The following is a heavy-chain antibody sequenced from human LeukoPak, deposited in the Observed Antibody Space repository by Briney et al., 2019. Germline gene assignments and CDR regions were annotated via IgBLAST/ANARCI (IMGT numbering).Heavy chain of an antibody. V-gene: IGHV3-30*04. J-gene: IGHJ4*02. CDR3: ARPPCSITTCYDNFFDY. D-gene: IGHD2-2*01. Sequence: GGSLRLSCAASGFTFSTYAIHWVRQAPGKGLEWVAGISHDGSNKDYAESVKGRFTISRDNSKNRLSLQMYSLRAEDTAVYYCARPPCSITTCYDNFFDYWGQGTLVTVSS. CDR2: ISHDGSNK. CDR1: GFTFSTYA.